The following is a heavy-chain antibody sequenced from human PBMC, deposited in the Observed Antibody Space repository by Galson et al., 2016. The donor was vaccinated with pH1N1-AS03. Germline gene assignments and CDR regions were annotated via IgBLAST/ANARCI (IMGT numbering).Heavy chain of an antibody. CDR1: GGSFRGTY. D-gene: IGHD3-10*01. J-gene: IGHJ4*02. CDR2: VIIGGSP. CDR3: ARRPTGIDY. Sequence: ETLSLPCRDLGGSFRGTYWTWIRQTPGKGLEWIGEVIIGGSPTYSPSLKSRVSISLDTSRKQVSLRLISVTAADTAVYFCARRPTGIDYWGPGTLVTVAS. V-gene: IGHV4-34*12.